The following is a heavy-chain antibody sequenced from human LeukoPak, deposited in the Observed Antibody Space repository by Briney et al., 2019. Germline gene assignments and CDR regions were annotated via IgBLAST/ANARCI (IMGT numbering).Heavy chain of an antibody. D-gene: IGHD3-22*01. V-gene: IGHV3-23*01. Sequence: GGSLRLSCAASGFTFSSYAMSWVRPAAGKGLEWVSAISGSGGSKYYADSVKGRFTISRDNSKNTLYLQMNSLRAEDTAVYYCAKSPYYYDSSGYYYSWGQGTLVTVS. CDR2: ISGSGGSK. CDR1: GFTFSSYA. CDR3: AKSPYYYDSSGYYYS. J-gene: IGHJ4*02.